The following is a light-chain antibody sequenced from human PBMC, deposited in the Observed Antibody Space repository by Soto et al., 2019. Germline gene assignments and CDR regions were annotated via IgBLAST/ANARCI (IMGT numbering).Light chain of an antibody. CDR1: TGAVTSGHY. V-gene: IGLV7-46*01. Sequence: QAVVTQEPSLTVSPGGTVTLTCGSSTGAVTSGHYPYWFQQKPGQAPRTLFYDATNKHSWTPARFSGSLLGGKAALTLSGAQPEDEADYYCLLSYSGAYVFGTGTKLTVL. J-gene: IGLJ1*01. CDR3: LLSYSGAYV. CDR2: DAT.